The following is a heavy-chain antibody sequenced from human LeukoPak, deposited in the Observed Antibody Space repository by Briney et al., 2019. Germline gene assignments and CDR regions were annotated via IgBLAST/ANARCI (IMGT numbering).Heavy chain of an antibody. D-gene: IGHD3-22*01. Sequence: SETLSLTCTVSGGSVSSGSYYWSWIRQPPGKGLEWIGYIYYRGSTNYNPSLKSRVTISVDTSKNQFSLKLSSVTAADTAVYYCARLSGYSSGHYYSDYWGQGTLVTVSS. CDR2: IYYRGST. J-gene: IGHJ4*02. V-gene: IGHV4-61*01. CDR1: GGSVSSGSYY. CDR3: ARLSGYSSGHYYSDY.